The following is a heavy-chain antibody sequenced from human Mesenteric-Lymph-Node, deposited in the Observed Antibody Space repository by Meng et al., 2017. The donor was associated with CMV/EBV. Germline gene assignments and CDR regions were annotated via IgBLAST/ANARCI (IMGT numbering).Heavy chain of an antibody. CDR1: GFTFSSYG. Sequence: ASGFTFSSYGMHWVRQAPGKGLEWVAVISYDGSNKYYADSVKGRFTISRDNSKNTLYLQLNSLRVEDTAVYFCAKDRTEVPEHDFDYWGQGTLVTVSS. V-gene: IGHV3-30*18. J-gene: IGHJ4*02. CDR2: ISYDGSNK. CDR3: AKDRTEVPEHDFDY. D-gene: IGHD1-14*01.